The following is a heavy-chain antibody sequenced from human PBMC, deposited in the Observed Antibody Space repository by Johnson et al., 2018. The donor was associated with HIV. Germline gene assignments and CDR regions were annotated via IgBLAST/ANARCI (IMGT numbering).Heavy chain of an antibody. CDR3: AKIGQWRERLDAFDV. Sequence: QVQLVESGGGLVQPGGSLRLSCAVSGFSFSSYAMHWVRQAPGKGLEWVAFIRYDGTNKYYADSMKGRFTISRDNSKNTLYLQMSSLRPEDTAVYYCAKIGQWRERLDAFDVWGQGTMVTVSA. D-gene: IGHD6-19*01. J-gene: IGHJ3*01. V-gene: IGHV3-30*02. CDR2: IRYDGTNK. CDR1: GFSFSSYA.